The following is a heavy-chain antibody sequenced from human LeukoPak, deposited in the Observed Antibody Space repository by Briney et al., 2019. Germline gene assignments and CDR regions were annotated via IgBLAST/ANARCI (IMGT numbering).Heavy chain of an antibody. D-gene: IGHD4-17*01. CDR3: ARRTVTTRCSDY. Sequence: ASVKVSCKASGYTFTSYDINWVRQATGQGLGWMGWMNPNSGNTGYAQKFQGRVTMTRNTSISTAYMELSSLRSEDTAVYYCARRTVTTRCSDYWGQGTLVAVSS. CDR2: MNPNSGNT. CDR1: GYTFTSYD. J-gene: IGHJ4*02. V-gene: IGHV1-8*01.